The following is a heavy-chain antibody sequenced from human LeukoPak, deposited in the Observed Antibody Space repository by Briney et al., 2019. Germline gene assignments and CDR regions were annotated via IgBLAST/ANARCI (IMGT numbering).Heavy chain of an antibody. V-gene: IGHV4-59*01. J-gene: IGHJ6*02. Sequence: SETLSLTCTVSGGSISSYYWSWIRQPPGKGLEWIGYFYDSGRNNYNPSLKSRVTISVDTSKNQFSLKLSSVTAADTAVYYCARESRRPGNYYYYYGMDVWGQGTTVTVSS. D-gene: IGHD1-1*01. CDR2: FYDSGRN. CDR1: GGSISSYY. CDR3: ARESRRPGNYYYYYGMDV.